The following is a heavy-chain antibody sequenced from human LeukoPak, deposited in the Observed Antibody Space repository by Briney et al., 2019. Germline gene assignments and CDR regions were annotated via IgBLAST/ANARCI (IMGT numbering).Heavy chain of an antibody. CDR3: ARGDSSSWSLFDY. D-gene: IGHD6-13*01. V-gene: IGHV4-39*01. CDR1: GGSIRSGYHY. Sequence: PSETLSLTCTVSGGSIRSGYHYWGWIRQPPGKGLEWIGSIYESGRTHYNPSLRSRITISVDTSKNQFSLELSSVTAADTAVYYCARGDSSSWSLFDYWRQGTLVTVSS. CDR2: IYESGRT. J-gene: IGHJ4*02.